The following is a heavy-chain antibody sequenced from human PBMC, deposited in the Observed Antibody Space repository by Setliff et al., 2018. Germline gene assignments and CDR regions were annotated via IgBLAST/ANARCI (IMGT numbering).Heavy chain of an antibody. J-gene: IGHJ4*02. CDR2: IYTSGNT. Sequence: SETLSLTCTVSGNSISSDYWSWIRQPAGKGLEWIGRIYTSGNTNYSPSFKSRVTISVDTSNNQFSLKLDFVTAADTAVYYCARGAYASGSSSFDYWSQGTLV. D-gene: IGHD3-10*01. CDR1: GNSISSDY. V-gene: IGHV4-4*07. CDR3: ARGAYASGSSSFDY.